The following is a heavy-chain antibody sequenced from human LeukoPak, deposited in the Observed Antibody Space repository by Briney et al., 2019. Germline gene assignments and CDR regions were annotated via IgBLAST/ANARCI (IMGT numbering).Heavy chain of an antibody. J-gene: IGHJ4*02. D-gene: IGHD2-15*01. Sequence: SETLSLTCTVSGVSISSYYWSWIRQPPGKGLEWIGYIYYSGSTNYNPSLKSRVTISVDTSKNQFSLKLSSVTAADTAVYYCASILQGYWGQGTLVTVSS. CDR1: GVSISSYY. CDR3: ASILQGY. CDR2: IYYSGST. V-gene: IGHV4-59*01.